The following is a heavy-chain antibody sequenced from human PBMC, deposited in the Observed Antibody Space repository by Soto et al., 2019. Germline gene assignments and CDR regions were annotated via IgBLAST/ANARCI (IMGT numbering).Heavy chain of an antibody. D-gene: IGHD1-26*01. J-gene: IGHJ3*01. CDR3: ARGDRGAFDL. CDR1: GFTFSYYW. CDR2: ILSDGSST. V-gene: IGHV3-74*01. Sequence: EVQLVESGGGLVRPGRSLRLSCAASGFTFSYYWMHWVRQAPGKGLVWVSRILSDGSSTTYADFVKGRFIISRDNARNTVDLQMNSVRVEDTAVYYCARGDRGAFDLWGQGTVVTVSS.